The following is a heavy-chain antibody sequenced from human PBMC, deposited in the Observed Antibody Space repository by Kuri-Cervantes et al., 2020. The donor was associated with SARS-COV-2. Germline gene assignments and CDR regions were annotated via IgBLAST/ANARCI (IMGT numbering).Heavy chain of an antibody. D-gene: IGHD3-10*01. J-gene: IGHJ6*03. V-gene: IGHV4-4*07. CDR2: IYTSGST. Sequence: SETLSLTCTVSGGSISSYYWSWIRQPAGKGLEWIGRIYTSGSTNYNPSLKSRVTISVDTSKNQFSLKLSSVTAADTAVYYCARLPLLGGATYYYYYMDVWGKGTTVTVSS. CDR1: GGSISSYY. CDR3: ARLPLLGGATYYYYYMDV.